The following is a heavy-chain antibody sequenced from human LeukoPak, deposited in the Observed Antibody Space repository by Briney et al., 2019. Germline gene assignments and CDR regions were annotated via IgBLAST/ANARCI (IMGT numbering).Heavy chain of an antibody. CDR3: ARRSSSSWDFDY. CDR1: GGSISSYY. Sequence: SETLSLTCTVSGGSISSYYWSWIRQPPGKGLEWIGYIYYGGSTNYNPSLKSRVTISVDTSKNQFSLKLSSVTAADTAVYYCARRSSSSWDFDYWSQGTLVTVSS. D-gene: IGHD6-13*01. V-gene: IGHV4-59*08. CDR2: IYYGGST. J-gene: IGHJ4*02.